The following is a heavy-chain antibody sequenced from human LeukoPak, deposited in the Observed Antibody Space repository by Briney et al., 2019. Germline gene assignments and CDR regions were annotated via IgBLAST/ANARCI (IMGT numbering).Heavy chain of an antibody. CDR3: ARPAVAAIHG. J-gene: IGHJ4*02. V-gene: IGHV3-53*01. Sequence: GSLRLSCAAPGFTLSSNYMSSVRQAPRKGLEWGSVLYSGGTTYYADSAQGRFTISIDNPKNTLYLKMNSLSAEDTAVYYCARPAVAAIHGWGQGTLVSVSS. D-gene: IGHD5-24*01. CDR2: LYSGGTT. CDR1: GFTLSSNY.